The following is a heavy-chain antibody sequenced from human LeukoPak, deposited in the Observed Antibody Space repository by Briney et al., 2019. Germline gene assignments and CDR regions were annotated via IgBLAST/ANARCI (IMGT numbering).Heavy chain of an antibody. V-gene: IGHV3-7*01. Sequence: GGSLRLSCAASGFTFSSYWMSWVRQAPGKGLEWVANIKQDGSEKYYVDPVKGRFTISRDNAKNSLYLQMNSLRAEDTAVYYCARGRFDTSGYYYLRGGSYYYYYMDVWGNGTTVTVSS. J-gene: IGHJ6*03. CDR3: ARGRFDTSGYYYLRGGSYYYYYMDV. D-gene: IGHD3-22*01. CDR2: IKQDGSEK. CDR1: GFTFSSYW.